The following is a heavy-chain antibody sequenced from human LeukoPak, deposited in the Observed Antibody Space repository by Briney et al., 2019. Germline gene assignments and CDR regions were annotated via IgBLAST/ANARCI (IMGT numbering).Heavy chain of an antibody. CDR1: GFTFSSYE. V-gene: IGHV3-48*03. CDR3: AREPESSSGLDY. D-gene: IGHD6-19*01. CDR2: IGSSGSSI. Sequence: PGGSLRLSCAASGFTFSSYEMNWVRQAPGKGLEWVSYIGSSGSSIYYADSVKGRFTISRDNAKNSLHLQMNSLRAEDTAVYYCAREPESSSGLDYWGQGTLVTVSS. J-gene: IGHJ4*02.